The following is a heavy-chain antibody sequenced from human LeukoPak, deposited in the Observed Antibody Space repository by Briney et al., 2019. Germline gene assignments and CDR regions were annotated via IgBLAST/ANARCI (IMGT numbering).Heavy chain of an antibody. D-gene: IGHD2-2*01. V-gene: IGHV3-23*01. CDR1: GFTFSSYA. Sequence: GGSLRLSCAASGFTFSSYAMSWVRQAPGKGLERVSAISGSGGSTYYADSVKGRFTISRDNSKNTLYLQMNSLRAEDTAVYYCAKDDIVVVPAAPTSGICDYWGQGTLVTVSS. CDR2: ISGSGGST. J-gene: IGHJ4*02. CDR3: AKDDIVVVPAAPTSGICDY.